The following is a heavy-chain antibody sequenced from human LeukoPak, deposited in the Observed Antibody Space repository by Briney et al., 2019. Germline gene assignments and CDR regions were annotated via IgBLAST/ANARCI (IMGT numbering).Heavy chain of an antibody. Sequence: PGGSLRLSCAASGFTVSSNYMSWVRQAPGKGLEWVSVIYSGGSTYYADSVKGRFTISRDNSKNTLYLQMNSLRAEDTAVYYCARGPHYYDSSGYLVRGAFDIWGQGTMVTVSS. CDR2: IYSGGST. V-gene: IGHV3-66*02. J-gene: IGHJ3*02. D-gene: IGHD3-22*01. CDR1: GFTVSSNY. CDR3: ARGPHYYDSSGYLVRGAFDI.